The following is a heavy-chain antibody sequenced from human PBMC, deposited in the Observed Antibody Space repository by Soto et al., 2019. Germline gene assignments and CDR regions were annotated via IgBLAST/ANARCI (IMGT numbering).Heavy chain of an antibody. CDR2: IYYSGIT. CDR3: ARVGVGSSSWYWFDP. J-gene: IGHJ5*02. CDR1: GGSISSYY. Sequence: PSETLSLTCTVSGGSISSYYWSCIRQPPWKGLEWIGYIYYSGITNYNPSLKSRVTISVDTSKNQFSLKLSSVTAADTAVYYCARVGVGSSSWYWFDPWGQGTLVTVSS. V-gene: IGHV4-59*01. D-gene: IGHD6-13*01.